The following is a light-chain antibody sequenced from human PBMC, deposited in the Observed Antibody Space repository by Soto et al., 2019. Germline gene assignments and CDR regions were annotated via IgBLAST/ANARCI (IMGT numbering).Light chain of an antibody. CDR1: SSDVGGYNY. CDR3: SSYTRTSTRYV. V-gene: IGLV2-14*01. CDR2: EVS. Sequence: QSALTQPASVSGSPGQSITISCTGTSSDVGGYNYVSWYQLHPGTAPKLIIYEVSNRPSGVSNRFSGAKSGNTASLTISGGQAADETANYCSSYTRTSTRYVFGTGTKLTVL. J-gene: IGLJ1*01.